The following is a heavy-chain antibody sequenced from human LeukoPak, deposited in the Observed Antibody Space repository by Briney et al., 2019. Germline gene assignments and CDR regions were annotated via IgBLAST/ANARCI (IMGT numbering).Heavy chain of an antibody. V-gene: IGHV4-31*03. J-gene: IGHJ4*02. CDR3: ARGTVYQLLYRSRWGVGYYFDY. Sequence: SETLSLTCTVSGGSISSGGYYRSWIRQHPGKGLEWIGYIYYSGSTYYNPSLKSRVTISVDTSKNQFSLKLSSVTAADTAVYYCARGTVYQLLYRSRWGVGYYFDYWGQGTLVTVSS. D-gene: IGHD2-2*02. CDR1: GGSISSGGYY. CDR2: IYYSGST.